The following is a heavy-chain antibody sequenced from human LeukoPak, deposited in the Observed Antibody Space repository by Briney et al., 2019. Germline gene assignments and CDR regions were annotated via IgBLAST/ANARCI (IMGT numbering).Heavy chain of an antibody. CDR1: GFNFSSYN. Sequence: GGSLRLSCAASGFNFSSYNMNWVRQAPGKGLEWVSSISDSSSYIYYADSVKGRFTISRDNAKNSLYLQMNSLRAEDTAVYYCARDPNPYYDILTGYHYYFDYWGQGTLVTVSS. J-gene: IGHJ4*02. D-gene: IGHD3-9*01. V-gene: IGHV3-21*01. CDR3: ARDPNPYYDILTGYHYYFDY. CDR2: ISDSSSYI.